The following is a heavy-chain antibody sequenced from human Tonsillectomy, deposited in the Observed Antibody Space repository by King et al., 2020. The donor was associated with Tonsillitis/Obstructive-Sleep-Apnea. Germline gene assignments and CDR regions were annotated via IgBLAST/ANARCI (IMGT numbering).Heavy chain of an antibody. D-gene: IGHD6-19*01. Sequence: QLVQSGAEVKKPGASVKVSCKASGYTFTSYALQWVRPAPGQRLEWMGGISTGNVNTKYSQNFQDRVTITRDTSASTAYMELSSLTSEDTAVYYCVRSSGLYYFDYWGQGTLVTVSS. CDR2: ISTGNVNT. J-gene: IGHJ4*02. CDR3: VRSSGLYYFDY. CDR1: GYTFTSYA. V-gene: IGHV1-3*04.